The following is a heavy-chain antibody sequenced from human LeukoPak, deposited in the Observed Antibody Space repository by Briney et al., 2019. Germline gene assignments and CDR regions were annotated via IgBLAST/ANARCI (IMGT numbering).Heavy chain of an antibody. V-gene: IGHV3-73*01. J-gene: IGHJ5*02. CDR2: IRSKGYNYAT. D-gene: IGHD3-16*01. Sequence: GGSLRLSCAASGFTFNSAPIHWVRQSSAKGLEWIGRIRSKGYNYATVYTASMKGRFTISRDDSSDTAYLQMDNLKTEDTAVYYCTSPFRGRNSMGFDPWGQGTLVLVSS. CDR3: TSPFRGRNSMGFDP. CDR1: GFTFNSAP.